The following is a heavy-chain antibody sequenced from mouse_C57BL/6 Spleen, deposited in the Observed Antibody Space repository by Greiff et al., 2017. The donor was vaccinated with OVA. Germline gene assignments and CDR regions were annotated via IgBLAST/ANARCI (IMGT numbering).Heavy chain of an antibody. Sequence: EVQLVESGPGLVKPSQSLSLTCSVTGYSITSGYYWNWIRQFPGNKLEWMGYISYDGSNNYNPSLKNRISITRDTSKNQFFLKLKSVTTEDTATYYCARGDYGSSYEVDYWGQGTTLTVSS. J-gene: IGHJ2*01. D-gene: IGHD1-1*01. CDR3: ARGDYGSSYEVDY. CDR2: ISYDGSN. V-gene: IGHV3-6*01. CDR1: GYSITSGYY.